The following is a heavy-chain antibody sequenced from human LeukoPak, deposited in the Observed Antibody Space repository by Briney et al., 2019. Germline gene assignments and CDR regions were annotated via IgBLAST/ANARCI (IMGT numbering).Heavy chain of an antibody. J-gene: IGHJ5*02. V-gene: IGHV4-39*01. CDR2: IYYSGTT. D-gene: IGHD3-10*01. CDR3: ARHDYYGSLNWFDP. CDR1: GGSLNSPNYY. Sequence: PSETLSLTCIVSGGSLNSPNYYWGWIRQPPGKGLEWIGTIYYSGTTYYNPSLKNRLTISVDTSKNQFSLKLTSVTAEDTAVYYCARHDYYGSLNWFDPWGQGTLITVSS.